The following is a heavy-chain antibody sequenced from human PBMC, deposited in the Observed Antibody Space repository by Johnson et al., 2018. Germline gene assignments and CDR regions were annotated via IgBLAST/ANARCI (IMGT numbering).Heavy chain of an antibody. CDR3: ARGSSGYYGMDV. V-gene: IGHV3-21*01. CDR2: ISSSSTYK. J-gene: IGHJ6*02. CDR1: GFTFSSYS. Sequence: VQLVQSGGGLVKPGGSLRLSCVASGFTFSSYSMNWVRQAPGKGLAWVSSISSSSTYKWYADSVKGPFTISRDNAKNSLYLQMNSLRAEDTAVYYCARGSSGYYGMDVWGQGTTVTVSS. D-gene: IGHD3-10*01.